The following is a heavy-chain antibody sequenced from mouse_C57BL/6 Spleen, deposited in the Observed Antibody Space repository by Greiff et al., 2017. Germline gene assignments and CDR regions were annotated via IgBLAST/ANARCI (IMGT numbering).Heavy chain of an antibody. J-gene: IGHJ3*01. CDR2: ISDGGSYT. CDR1: GFTFSSYA. Sequence: DVMLVESGGGLVKPGGSLKLSCAASGFTFSSYAMSWVRQTPEKRLEWVATISDGGSYTYYPDNVKGRFTISRDNAKNNLYLQMGHLKSEDTAMYYCARDEGAWFAYWGQGTLVTVSA. CDR3: ARDEGAWFAY. V-gene: IGHV5-4*01.